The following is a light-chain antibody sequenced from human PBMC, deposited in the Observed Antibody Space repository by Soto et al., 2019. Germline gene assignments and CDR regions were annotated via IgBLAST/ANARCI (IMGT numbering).Light chain of an antibody. CDR2: AAS. Sequence: DIQMTQSRSSLSASVGDRVTITCRASQSISSYLNWYQQKPGKAPKLLIYAASSLQSGVPSRFSGSRSGTDFTLTISSQQPEDFATYYCQQSHSTLTWTFGQGNKVEIK. J-gene: IGKJ1*01. CDR1: QSISSY. CDR3: QQSHSTLTWT. V-gene: IGKV1-39*01.